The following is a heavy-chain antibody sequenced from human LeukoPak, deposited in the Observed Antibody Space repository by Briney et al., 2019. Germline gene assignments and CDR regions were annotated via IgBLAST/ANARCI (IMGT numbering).Heavy chain of an antibody. J-gene: IGHJ2*01. V-gene: IGHV4-39*01. CDR2: IYYSGST. CDR3: ARGLGWTNWYFDL. CDR1: GGSISSSSYY. D-gene: IGHD6-19*01. Sequence: SETLSLTCTASGGSISSSSYYWGWIRQPPGKGLEWIGSIYYSGSTYYNPSLKSRVTISVDTSKNQFSLKLSSVTAADTAVYYCARGLGWTNWYFDLWGRGTLVTVSS.